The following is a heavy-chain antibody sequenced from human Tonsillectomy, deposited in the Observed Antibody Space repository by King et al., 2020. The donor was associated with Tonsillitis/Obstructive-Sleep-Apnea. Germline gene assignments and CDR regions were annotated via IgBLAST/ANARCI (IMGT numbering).Heavy chain of an antibody. CDR1: GYTFTSYD. V-gene: IGHV1-18*01. J-gene: IGHJ1*01. Sequence: QVQLVESGAEVKKPGASVKVSCKASGYTFTSYDITWVRQAPGQGLEWMGWSRPYDGDTNYAQKLQGRVTMTSDTSTTTAYMELRSLRSDDTAVYYCAGDYYDSSGYYHGYFQHWGQGTLVTVSS. D-gene: IGHD3-22*01. CDR2: SRPYDGDT. CDR3: AGDYYDSSGYYHGYFQH.